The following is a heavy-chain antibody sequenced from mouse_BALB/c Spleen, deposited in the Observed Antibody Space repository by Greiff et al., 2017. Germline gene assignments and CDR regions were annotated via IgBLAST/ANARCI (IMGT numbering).Heavy chain of an antibody. J-gene: IGHJ2*01. CDR2: IYPGDGDT. V-gene: IGHV1-87*01. D-gene: IGHD2-14*01. Sequence: VQLQQSGAELARPGASVKLSCKASGYTFTSYWMQWVKQRPGQGLEWIGAIYPGDGDTRYTQKFTGKATLTADKSSSTAYMQLSSLASEDSAVYYCAREGGNRYDGDYWGQGTTLTVSS. CDR1: GYTFTSYW. CDR3: AREGGNRYDGDY.